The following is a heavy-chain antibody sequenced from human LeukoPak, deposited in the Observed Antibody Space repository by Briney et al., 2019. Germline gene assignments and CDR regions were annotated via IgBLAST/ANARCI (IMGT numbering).Heavy chain of an antibody. V-gene: IGHV4-39*01. J-gene: IGHJ4*02. D-gene: IGHD4-17*01. CDR2: IYYSGST. Sequence: SETLSLTCTVSGGSISSSSYYWGWIRQPPGKGLEWIGSIYYSGSTYYNPSLKGRVTISVDTSKNQFSRKLSSVTAADTAVYYCARHNCDYGDFYFDYWGQGTLVTVSS. CDR1: GGSISSSSYY. CDR3: ARHNCDYGDFYFDY.